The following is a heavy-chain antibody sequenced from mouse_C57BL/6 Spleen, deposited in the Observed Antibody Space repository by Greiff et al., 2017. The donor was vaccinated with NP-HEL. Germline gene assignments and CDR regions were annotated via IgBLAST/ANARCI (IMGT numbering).Heavy chain of an antibody. CDR2: IDPETGGT. CDR1: GYTFTDYE. Sequence: LVESGAELVRPGASVTLSCKASGYTFTDYEMHWVKQTPVHGLEWIGAIDPETGGTAYNQKFKGKAILTADKSSSTAYMELRSLTSEDSAVYYCTRDTTVVSWYFDVWGTGTTVTVSS. V-gene: IGHV1-15*01. J-gene: IGHJ1*03. CDR3: TRDTTVVSWYFDV. D-gene: IGHD1-1*01.